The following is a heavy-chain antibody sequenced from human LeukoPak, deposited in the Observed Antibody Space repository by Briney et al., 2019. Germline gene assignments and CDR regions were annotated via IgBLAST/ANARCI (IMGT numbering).Heavy chain of an antibody. V-gene: IGHV4-59*11. D-gene: IGHD2-21*01. CDR1: GDSITGHY. CDR3: ARDRISINALDM. J-gene: IGHJ3*02. Sequence: SETPSLTCSVSGDSITGHYLTWIRQPPGNGLEWIGYISHIGSTNYNPSLKSRVTISVGTSKNQFSLKLTSVTAADTALYYCARDRISINALDMWGQGTMVTVSS. CDR2: ISHIGST.